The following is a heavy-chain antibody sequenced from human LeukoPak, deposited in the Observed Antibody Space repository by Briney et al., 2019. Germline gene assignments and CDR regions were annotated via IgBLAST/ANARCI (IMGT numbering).Heavy chain of an antibody. J-gene: IGHJ6*03. D-gene: IGHD3-22*01. CDR1: GCTFTGYY. V-gene: IGHV1-18*04. CDR3: ARGPGGRSGYYPLEDYYYYYYMDV. Sequence: ASLKVSCKASGCTFTGYYMHWVRQAPGQGLEWMGWIRVYNGNTNYAQKLQGRVTMTTDTSTSTAYMELRSLRSDDTAVYYCARGPGGRSGYYPLEDYYYYYYMDVWGKGTTVTVSS. CDR2: IRVYNGNT.